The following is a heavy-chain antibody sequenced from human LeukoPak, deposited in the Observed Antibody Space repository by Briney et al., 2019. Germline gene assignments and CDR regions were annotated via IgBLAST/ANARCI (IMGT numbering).Heavy chain of an antibody. CDR1: GFTFSSYA. CDR3: AKMPVSYSSSWSNFDY. V-gene: IGHV3-23*01. Sequence: GGSLRLSCAASGFTFSSYAMSWVRQAPGKGLEWVSGISGSGGSTYYADSVKGRFTISRDNSKNTLYLQVNSLRAEDTAVYYCAKMPVSYSSSWSNFDYWGQGTLVTVSS. CDR2: ISGSGGST. J-gene: IGHJ4*02. D-gene: IGHD6-13*01.